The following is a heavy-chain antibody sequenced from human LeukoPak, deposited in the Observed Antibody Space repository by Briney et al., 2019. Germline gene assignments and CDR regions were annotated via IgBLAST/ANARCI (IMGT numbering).Heavy chain of an antibody. CDR2: ISGSGGST. D-gene: IGHD2-15*01. Sequence: GGSLRLSCAASGFSFKDYWMSWVRQAPGKGLEWVSAISGSGGSTYYADSVKGRFTISRDNSKNTLYLQMNSLRAEDTAVYYCAKPPIGYCSGGSCNNWFDPWGQGTLVTVSS. CDR1: GFSFKDYW. V-gene: IGHV3-23*01. J-gene: IGHJ5*02. CDR3: AKPPIGYCSGGSCNNWFDP.